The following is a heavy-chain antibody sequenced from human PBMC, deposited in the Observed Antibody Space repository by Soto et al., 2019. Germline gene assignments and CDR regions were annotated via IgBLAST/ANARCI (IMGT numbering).Heavy chain of an antibody. CDR3: ARHITVGSSWEFDY. CDR2: IYYSGST. CDR1: GVSISSYY. J-gene: IGHJ4*02. Sequence: SETQSLTCTVSGVSISSYYWSWIRQPPGKGLEWIGYIYYSGSTNYNPSLKSRVTISVDTSKNQFSLKLSSVTAADTAVYYCARHITVGSSWEFDYWGQGTLVTVS. V-gene: IGHV4-59*08. D-gene: IGHD6-13*01.